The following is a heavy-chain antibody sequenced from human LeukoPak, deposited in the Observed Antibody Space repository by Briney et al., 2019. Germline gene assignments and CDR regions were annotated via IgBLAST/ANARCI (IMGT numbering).Heavy chain of an antibody. CDR2: IIPIFGTA. Sequence: AASVKVSCKASGGTFSSYAISWVRQAPGQGLEWMGGIIPIFGTANYAQKFQGRVTITADESTSTAYMELSSLRSEGTAVYYCAIDQTVHHYVRNYYYYMDVWGKGTTVTISS. CDR1: GGTFSSYA. V-gene: IGHV1-69*13. D-gene: IGHD3-10*02. CDR3: AIDQTVHHYVRNYYYYMDV. J-gene: IGHJ6*03.